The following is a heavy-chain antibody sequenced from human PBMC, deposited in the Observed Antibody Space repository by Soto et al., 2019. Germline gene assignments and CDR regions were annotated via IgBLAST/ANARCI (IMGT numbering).Heavy chain of an antibody. J-gene: IGHJ6*03. CDR2: VNPNSGNT. Sequence: ASVKVSCKASGYTFTSYDINWVRQATGQGLEWMGWVNPNSGNTGYAQKFQGRVTMTRNTSISTAYMELSSLRSEDTAVYYCARGKQSITIFGVVIYMDVWGKGTTVTVSS. CDR3: ARGKQSITIFGVVIYMDV. V-gene: IGHV1-8*01. D-gene: IGHD3-3*01. CDR1: GYTFTSYD.